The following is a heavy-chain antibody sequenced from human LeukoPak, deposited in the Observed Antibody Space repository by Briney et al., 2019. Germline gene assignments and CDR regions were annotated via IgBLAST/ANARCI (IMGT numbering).Heavy chain of an antibody. V-gene: IGHV1-69*01. CDR3: ASLQYHLLSRYYYGMDV. D-gene: IGHD2-2*01. CDR2: IIPIFGTA. Sequence: SVKVSCKASGGTFSSYAISWVRQAPGQGLEWMGGIIPIFGTANYAQKFQGRVTITADESTSTAYMELSSLRSEDTAVYYCASLQYHLLSRYYYGMDVWGQGTTVTVSS. J-gene: IGHJ6*02. CDR1: GGTFSSYA.